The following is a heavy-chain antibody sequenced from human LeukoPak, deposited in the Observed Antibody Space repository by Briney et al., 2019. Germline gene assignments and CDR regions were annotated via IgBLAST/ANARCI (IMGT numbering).Heavy chain of an antibody. CDR2: MSYSGSST. CDR1: GFTLSSYT. V-gene: IGHV3-23*01. J-gene: IGHJ4*02. D-gene: IGHD6-6*01. Sequence: PGGSLRLSCAASGFTLSSYTLNWVRQAPGKGLEWVSAMSYSGSSTYYADSVKGRFTISRDNSKNTLYLQMNSLRAEDTAVYYCAKDRSSSFSGFLEYWGQGTLVTVSS. CDR3: AKDRSSSFSGFLEY.